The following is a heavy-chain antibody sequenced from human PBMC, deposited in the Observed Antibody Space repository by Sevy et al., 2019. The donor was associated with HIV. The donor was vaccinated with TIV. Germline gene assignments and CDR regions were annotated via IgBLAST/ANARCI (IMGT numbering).Heavy chain of an antibody. CDR1: GYSISSGYY. CDR3: ARDPASVNRGINWFDP. J-gene: IGHJ5*02. CDR2: IYHRGST. V-gene: IGHV4-38-2*02. D-gene: IGHD7-27*01. Sequence: SETLSLTCTVSGYSISSGYYWGWIRQPPGKGLEWIGSIYHRGSTYYNPSLKSRVTISVDTSKNQFSLKLSSVTAADTAVYYCARDPASVNRGINWFDPWGQGTLVTVSS.